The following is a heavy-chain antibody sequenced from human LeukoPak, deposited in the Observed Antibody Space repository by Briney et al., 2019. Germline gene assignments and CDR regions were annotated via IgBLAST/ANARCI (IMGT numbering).Heavy chain of an antibody. D-gene: IGHD3-10*01. CDR3: ARGIGSRKDYFDT. V-gene: IGHV4-4*07. J-gene: IGHJ4*02. CDR2: MYGSGSS. CDR1: GGSISTYY. Sequence: PSETLSLPCTVSGGSISTYYYSWIRQPAGKGLEWIGRMYGSGSSNYSPTLRSRVSMSVDTSKNQISLTLNSVTAADTAMYYCARGIGSRKDYFDTWGQGTLVTVSS.